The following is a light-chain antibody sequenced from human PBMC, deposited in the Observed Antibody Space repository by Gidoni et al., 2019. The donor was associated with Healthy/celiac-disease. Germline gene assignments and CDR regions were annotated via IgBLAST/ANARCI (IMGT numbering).Light chain of an antibody. CDR3: QQYYSYPPGT. V-gene: IGKV1-8*01. CDR1: QGISSY. Sequence: AIRMTQSPSSFSASTGDRVTITCRASQGISSYLAWYQQKPGKAPKLLIYAASTLQSGVPSRFSGSGSGTDFTLTISCLQSEDFATYYCQQYYSYPPGTFXQXTKVEIK. J-gene: IGKJ1*01. CDR2: AAS.